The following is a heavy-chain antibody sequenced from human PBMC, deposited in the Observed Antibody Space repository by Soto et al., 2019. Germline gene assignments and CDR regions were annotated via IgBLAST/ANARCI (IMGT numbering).Heavy chain of an antibody. D-gene: IGHD3-10*01. CDR3: ARSKGGDHIDY. J-gene: IGHJ4*02. V-gene: IGHV4-59*01. CDR1: GGSISSYY. Sequence: SETLSLTCTVSGGSISSYYWSWIRQPPGKGLEWIGYIYYSGSTNYNPSLKSRVTISVDTSKNQFSLKLSSVTAADTAVYYCARSKGGDHIDYWGQGTLVTVSS. CDR2: IYYSGST.